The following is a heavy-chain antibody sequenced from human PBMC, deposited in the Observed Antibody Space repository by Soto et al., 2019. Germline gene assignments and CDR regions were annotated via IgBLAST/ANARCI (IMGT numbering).Heavy chain of an antibody. CDR1: GYSLSDLS. Sequence: GASVKVSCKVPGYSLSDLSIHWVRQAPGKGLEWMGGLDAEDGETIYAQKLQGRGTMTEDTSTDTAYMELSSLTSEDTAMYYCATLPRTIERTPAAIWSFDSWGQGTLVTVSS. CDR3: ATLPRTIERTPAAIWSFDS. V-gene: IGHV1-24*01. CDR2: LDAEDGET. D-gene: IGHD2-2*01. J-gene: IGHJ4*02.